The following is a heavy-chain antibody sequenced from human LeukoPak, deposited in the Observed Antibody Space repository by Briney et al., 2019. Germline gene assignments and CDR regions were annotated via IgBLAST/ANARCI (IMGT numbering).Heavy chain of an antibody. J-gene: IGHJ4*02. CDR2: IYYSGRT. V-gene: IGHV4-59*01. CDR1: GGSISSYY. CDR3: ARGGKEYYFDY. Sequence: SETLSLTCTVSGGSISSYYWSWIRQPPGKGLERIGYIYYSGRTNYNPSLKSRVTISVDTFKNQFSLKLSSVTAADTAVYYCARGGKEYYFDYWGQGTLVTVSS. D-gene: IGHD3-10*01.